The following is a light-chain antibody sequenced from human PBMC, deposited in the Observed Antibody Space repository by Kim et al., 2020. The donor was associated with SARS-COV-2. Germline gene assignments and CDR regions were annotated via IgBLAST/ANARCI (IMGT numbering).Light chain of an antibody. Sequence: SYELTQPPSVSVSPGQTASITCSGDKVGDRYACWYQQKPGQSPILVIYQDNKRASGIPARFSGSNSGNTATLTISGTQAVDEADYYCQTWDSGTVLFGGGTQLTV. CDR2: QDN. CDR1: KVGDRY. V-gene: IGLV3-1*01. J-gene: IGLJ2*01. CDR3: QTWDSGTVL.